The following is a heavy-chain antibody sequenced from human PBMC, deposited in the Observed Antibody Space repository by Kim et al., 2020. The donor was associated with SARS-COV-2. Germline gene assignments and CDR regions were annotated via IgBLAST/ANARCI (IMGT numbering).Heavy chain of an antibody. CDR2: IYYSGST. J-gene: IGHJ6*02. Sequence: SETLSLTCTVSGGSISSSSYYWGWIRQPPGKGLEWIGSIYYSGSTYYNPSLKSRGTISVDTSKNQFSLKLSSVTAADTAVYYCARRLGGWRNYGMDVWGQGTTVTVSS. CDR3: ARRLGGWRNYGMDV. CDR1: GGSISSSSYY. D-gene: IGHD6-19*01. V-gene: IGHV4-39*01.